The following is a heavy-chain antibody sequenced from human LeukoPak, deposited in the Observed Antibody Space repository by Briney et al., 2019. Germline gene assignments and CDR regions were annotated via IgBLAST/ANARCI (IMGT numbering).Heavy chain of an antibody. D-gene: IGHD2-2*01. V-gene: IGHV3-23*01. CDR3: AKDRIPGRYYGLDV. CDR2: ISASGDST. J-gene: IGHJ6*02. CDR1: GFTFSSYA. Sequence: GGSLRLSCAASGFTFSSYAMSWVRQAPGKGLEWVSGISASGDSTFYADSVRGRFTISRDNSKNTLYLQMDYLRAADTAVYSCAKDRIPGRYYGLDVWGQGTTVTVSS.